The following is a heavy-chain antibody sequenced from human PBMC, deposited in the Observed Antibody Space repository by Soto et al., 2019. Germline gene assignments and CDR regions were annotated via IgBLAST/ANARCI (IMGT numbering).Heavy chain of an antibody. Sequence: PGESLKISCKGSGYSFTSYWIGWVRQMPGKGLEWMGIIYPGDSDTRYSPSFQGQVTISADKSISTAYLQWSSLKASDTAMYYCARTYYYDSSGYYWVHYFDYWGQGTRVTVSS. CDR1: GYSFTSYW. CDR2: IYPGDSDT. CDR3: ARTYYYDSSGYYWVHYFDY. V-gene: IGHV5-51*01. J-gene: IGHJ4*02. D-gene: IGHD3-22*01.